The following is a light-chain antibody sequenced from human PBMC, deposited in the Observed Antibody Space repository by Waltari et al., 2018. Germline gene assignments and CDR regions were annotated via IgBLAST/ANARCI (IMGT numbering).Light chain of an antibody. CDR2: EVF. Sequence: QSALTQPASVSGTPGQSITISCSGTTSDFGSYYLVSWYQQHPGEAPKLLMCEVFKRPPDTSSRFSGAKSGSTASLTISGLQPEDEADYYCCSYAGRGTYVFGSGTKVTVL. CDR1: TSDFGSYYL. J-gene: IGLJ1*01. V-gene: IGLV2-23*02. CDR3: CSYAGRGTYV.